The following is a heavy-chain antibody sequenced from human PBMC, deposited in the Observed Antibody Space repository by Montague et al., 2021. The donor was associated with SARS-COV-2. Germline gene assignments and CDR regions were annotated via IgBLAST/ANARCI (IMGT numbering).Heavy chain of an antibody. Sequence: SETLSLTCTVSGGSISSSSYYWGWIRQPPGKGLEWIGSIYYSGSTYYNPSLKSRVTISVDKSKNQFSLKLSSVTAADTAVYYCARRVSWVTMIVVVAYFDYRGQGTLVTVSS. CDR3: ARRVSWVTMIVVVAYFDY. D-gene: IGHD3-22*01. V-gene: IGHV4-39*07. J-gene: IGHJ4*02. CDR1: GGSISSSSYY. CDR2: IYYSGST.